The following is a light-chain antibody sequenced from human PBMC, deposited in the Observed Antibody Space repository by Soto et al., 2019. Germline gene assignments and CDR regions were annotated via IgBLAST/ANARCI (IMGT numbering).Light chain of an antibody. CDR3: QQYNSYSWT. Sequence: EVVLTQSKGTLSLSPGERATLSCRASQSVSSNYLAWYQEKLGQAPRLLIYGASKRATGIPDRFSGSGSGTEFTLTISSLQPDDFATYCCQQYNSYSWTFGQRTNVAI. CDR1: QSVSSNY. CDR2: GAS. V-gene: IGKV3-20*01. J-gene: IGKJ1*01.